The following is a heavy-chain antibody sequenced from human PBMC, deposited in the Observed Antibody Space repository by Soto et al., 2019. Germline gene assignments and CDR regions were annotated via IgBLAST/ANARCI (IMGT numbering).Heavy chain of an antibody. CDR2: IYHSGST. D-gene: IGHD3-10*01. J-gene: IGHJ6*02. Sequence: SETLSLTCAVSGGSISSSNWWSWVRQPPGKGLEWIGEIYHSGSTNYNPSLKSRVTISVDKSKNQFSLKLSSVTAADTAVYYCAREGYGSGSDYGMDVWGQGTTVTVSS. CDR1: GGSISSSNW. CDR3: AREGYGSGSDYGMDV. V-gene: IGHV4-4*02.